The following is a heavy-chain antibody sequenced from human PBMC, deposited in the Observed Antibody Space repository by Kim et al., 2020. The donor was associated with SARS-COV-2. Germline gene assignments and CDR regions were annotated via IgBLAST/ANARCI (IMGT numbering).Heavy chain of an antibody. V-gene: IGHV3-15*01. J-gene: IGHJ6*02. CDR3: TTWVTMVRGGWYYYYGMDV. CDR1: GFTFSNAW. CDR2: IKSKTDGGTT. Sequence: GGSLRLSCAASGFTFSNAWMSWVRQAPGKGLEWVGRIKSKTDGGTTDYAAPVKGRFTISRDDSKNTLYLQMNSLKTEDTAVYYCTTWVTMVRGGWYYYYGMDVWGQGTTVTVSS. D-gene: IGHD3-10*01.